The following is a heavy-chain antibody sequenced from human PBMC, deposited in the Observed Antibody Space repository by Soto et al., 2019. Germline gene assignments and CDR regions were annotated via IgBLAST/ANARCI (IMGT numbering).Heavy chain of an antibody. CDR3: ELEGHLDY. CDR1: GGTFSSYA. Sequence: QVQLVQSGAEVKKPGSSVKVSCKASGGTFSSYAIGWVRQAPGQGLEWMGGIIPIFGTANYAQKFQGRVTITADESTSTASMELSSLRAEYTAVDYCELEGHLDYWGQGTLVTVSS. CDR2: IIPIFGTA. V-gene: IGHV1-69*01. J-gene: IGHJ4*02.